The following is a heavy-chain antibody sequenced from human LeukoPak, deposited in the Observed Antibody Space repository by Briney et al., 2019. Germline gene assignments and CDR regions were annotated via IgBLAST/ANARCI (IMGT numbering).Heavy chain of an antibody. CDR1: GYSISSGYY. V-gene: IGHV4-38-2*02. J-gene: IGHJ4*02. Sequence: PSETLSLTCTVSGYSISSGYYWGWIRQSPGKGLEWIGSIYHAGSTFHNPSLKSRVTISVDTSKNQFSLKLSSVTAADTAVYYCAREGGTHLYSSGWYLDYWGQGTLVTVSS. CDR3: AREGGTHLYSSGWYLDY. D-gene: IGHD6-19*01. CDR2: IYHAGST.